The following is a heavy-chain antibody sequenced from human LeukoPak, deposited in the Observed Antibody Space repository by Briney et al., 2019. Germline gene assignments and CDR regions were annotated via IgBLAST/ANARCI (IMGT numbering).Heavy chain of an antibody. CDR1: GGSISSYY. Sequence: SETLSLTCTVSGGSISSYYWSWIRQPPGKGLEWIGYNYYSGSTNYNPSLKSRVTISVDTSKNQFSLKLSSVTAADTAVYYCARDLGYWGQGTLVTVSS. CDR3: ARDLGY. J-gene: IGHJ4*02. CDR2: NYYSGST. V-gene: IGHV4-59*12.